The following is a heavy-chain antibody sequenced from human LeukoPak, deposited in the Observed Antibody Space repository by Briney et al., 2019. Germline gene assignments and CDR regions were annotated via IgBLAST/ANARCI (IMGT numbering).Heavy chain of an antibody. CDR3: ARQAYGSHFDAFDI. CDR1: GYRFTTDY. CDR2: IYPDDSET. D-gene: IGHD3-22*01. V-gene: IGHV5-51*01. J-gene: IGHJ3*02. Sequence: GESLKISCKASGYRFTTDYVGWVRQMPGKGLEWMGIIYPDDSETNYSPSFQGQVSMSVDKSITTAYLQWSSLKASDTAIYYCARQAYGSHFDAFDIWGQGTMVTVSS.